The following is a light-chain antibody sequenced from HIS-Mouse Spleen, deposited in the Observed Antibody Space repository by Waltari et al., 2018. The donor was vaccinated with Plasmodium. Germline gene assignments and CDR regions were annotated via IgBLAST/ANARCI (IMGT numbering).Light chain of an antibody. CDR3: QQYNNWSFT. Sequence: EIVMTQSPATLSVSPGESATLSCKASHSVSSNLAWYQQKPGQAPRLLTYGASTRATGIPARFSGSGSGTEFTLTISSLQSEDFAVYYCQQYNNWSFTFGPGTKVDIK. CDR1: HSVSSN. CDR2: GAS. V-gene: IGKV3-15*01. J-gene: IGKJ3*01.